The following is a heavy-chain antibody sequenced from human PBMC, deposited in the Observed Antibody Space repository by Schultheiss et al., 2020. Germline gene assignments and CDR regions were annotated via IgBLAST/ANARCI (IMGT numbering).Heavy chain of an antibody. D-gene: IGHD3-3*01. CDR1: GFTFSDYY. Sequence: GESLKISCAASGFTFSDYYMSWIRQAPGKGLEWVGRIKSKTDGGTTDYAAPVKGRFTISRDDSKNTLYLQMNSLKTEDTAVYYCTTVRFLPGGWFDPWGQGTLVNGYS. J-gene: IGHJ5*02. CDR3: TTVRFLPGGWFDP. CDR2: IKSKTDGGTT. V-gene: IGHV3-15*01.